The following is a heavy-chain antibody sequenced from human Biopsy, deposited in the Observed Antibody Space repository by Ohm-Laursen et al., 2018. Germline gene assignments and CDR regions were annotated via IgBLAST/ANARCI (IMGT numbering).Heavy chain of an antibody. D-gene: IGHD3-9*01. CDR2: NIPILGTG. J-gene: IGHJ1*01. CDR1: GGTFSNYG. CDR3: ATKLTGYFHH. Sequence: GASVKVSCKAPGGTFSNYGVNWVRQAPGKGLEWLGGNIPILGTGNYAQKFQDRVTVAADTSTSTATMELRSLRSDDTAAYYCATKLTGYFHHWGQGTLVIVSS. V-gene: IGHV1-69*06.